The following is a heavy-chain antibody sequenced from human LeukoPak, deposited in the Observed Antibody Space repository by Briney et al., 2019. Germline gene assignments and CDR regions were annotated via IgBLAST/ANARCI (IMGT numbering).Heavy chain of an antibody. J-gene: IGHJ4*02. CDR1: GFTVSSNY. D-gene: IGHD3-3*01. CDR3: ARARDFWSSYEPNYDY. CDR2: IYSGGST. V-gene: IGHV3-53*01. Sequence: GGSLRLSCAASGFTVSSNYMSWVRQAPGKGLEWVSVIYSGGSTYYADSVKGRFTISRDNPKNTLYLQMNSLRAEDTAVYYCARARDFWSSYEPNYDYWGQGTLVSVSS.